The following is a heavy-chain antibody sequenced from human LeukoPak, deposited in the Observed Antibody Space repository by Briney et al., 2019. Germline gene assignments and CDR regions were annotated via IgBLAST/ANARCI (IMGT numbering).Heavy chain of an antibody. CDR3: AKHPAAMDGGYYYYYGMDV. V-gene: IGHV3-23*01. J-gene: IGHJ6*04. CDR2: ISGSGGST. CDR1: GFTFSSYA. Sequence: GGSLRLSCAASGFTFSSYAMSWVRQAPGTGLEWVSAISGSGGSTYYADSVKGRFTISRDNSKNTLYLQMNSLRAEDTAVYYCAKHPAAMDGGYYYYYGMDVWGKGTTVTVSS. D-gene: IGHD2-2*01.